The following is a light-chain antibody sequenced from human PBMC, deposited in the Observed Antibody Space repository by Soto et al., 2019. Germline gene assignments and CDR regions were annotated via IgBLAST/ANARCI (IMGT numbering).Light chain of an antibody. CDR3: ASWDDSLSGVV. CDR2: RNR. CDR1: TSNLGSNF. Sequence: QLVLTQPPSASGTPGQTVTISCSGSTSNLGSNFIYWYQQLPGAAPKLLISRNRQRPSGVPDRFSGSKSGTSGSLVISGLRSEDEADYHCASWDDSLSGVVFGGGTKVTVL. J-gene: IGLJ3*02. V-gene: IGLV1-47*01.